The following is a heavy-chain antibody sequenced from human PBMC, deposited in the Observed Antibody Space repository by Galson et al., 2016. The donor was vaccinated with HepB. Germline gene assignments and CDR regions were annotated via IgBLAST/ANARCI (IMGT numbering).Heavy chain of an antibody. J-gene: IGHJ4*02. CDR1: GYTFTSYG. Sequence: SVKVSCKASGYTFTSYGISWVRQAPGQGLEWMGWTSTYNDNSNYAQKLQGRVTMTTDTSTSTAYMVLRSLRSDDTAVYYCARDPLRSPDYWGQGTLVTVSS. CDR2: TSTYNDNS. D-gene: IGHD1-14*01. CDR3: ARDPLRSPDY. V-gene: IGHV1-18*01.